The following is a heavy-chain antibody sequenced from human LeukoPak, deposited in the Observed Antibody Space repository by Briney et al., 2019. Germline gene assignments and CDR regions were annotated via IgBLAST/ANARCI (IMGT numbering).Heavy chain of an antibody. CDR1: GGSMSRYY. J-gene: IGHJ4*02. CDR2: IYYSGST. V-gene: IGHV4-59*08. D-gene: IGHD3-10*01. Sequence: SETLSLTCTVSGGSMSRYYWSWMRQTPGKGLEYIGCIYYSGSTNYNPSLKSRVIISVHTSNNQFSLKLSSVTAADTAVYYCARHYVSGNYKYPPGDYWGQGTLVTVSS. CDR3: ARHYVSGNYKYPPGDY.